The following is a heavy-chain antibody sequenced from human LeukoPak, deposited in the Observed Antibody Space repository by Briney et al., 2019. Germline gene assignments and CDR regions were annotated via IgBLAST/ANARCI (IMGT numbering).Heavy chain of an antibody. CDR2: ISHNSGGT. V-gene: IGHV1-2*02. CDR1: GYTFTGYY. Sequence: ASVKDSCKASGYTFTGYYMHWLRQAPGQWLDWRGWISHNSGGTNYAQQFQGRVTMTRDTYISTDYLDLSSLRSDDTAVYYCARDDGSGNYRIDYWGQGALVTVSS. D-gene: IGHD3-10*01. J-gene: IGHJ4*02. CDR3: ARDDGSGNYRIDY.